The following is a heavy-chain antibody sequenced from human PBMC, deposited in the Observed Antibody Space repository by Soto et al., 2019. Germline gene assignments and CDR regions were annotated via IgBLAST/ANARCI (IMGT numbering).Heavy chain of an antibody. CDR2: ISYDGTKK. CDR3: ARDNPPFYDFRSRPRSYVVEYFDS. V-gene: IGHV3-30*04. CDR1: GFMFNSYV. Sequence: VQLVESGGGVVQPGRSLRLSCAASGFMFNSYVMHWVRRAPGKGLEWVGFISYDGTKKDYADSVKGRFIISRDNSEETLYLQMNSLRPEDSGVYYCARDNPPFYDFRSRPRSYVVEYFDSWGQGTVVTVSS. J-gene: IGHJ4*02. D-gene: IGHD3-3*01.